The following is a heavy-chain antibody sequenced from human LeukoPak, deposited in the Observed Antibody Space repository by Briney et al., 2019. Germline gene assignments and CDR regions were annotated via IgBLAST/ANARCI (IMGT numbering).Heavy chain of an antibody. V-gene: IGHV3-48*03. Sequence: GGSLRLSCAVSGFTFSSYEMNWVRQDPGKGLEWVSYISNSGSTIYYADSVKGRFTISRDNANNSLSLQMNSLRAEDTAVYYCARVWGDFWVYFDYWGQGTLVTVSS. D-gene: IGHD3-16*01. CDR3: ARVWGDFWVYFDY. CDR1: GFTFSSYE. CDR2: ISNSGSTI. J-gene: IGHJ4*02.